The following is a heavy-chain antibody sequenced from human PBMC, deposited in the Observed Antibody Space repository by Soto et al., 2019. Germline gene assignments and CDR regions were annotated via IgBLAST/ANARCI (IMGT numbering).Heavy chain of an antibody. Sequence: EVQLLESGGGLVQPGGSLRLSCAASGFTFSSYAMSWVRQAPGKGLEWVSAISGSGGSTYYADSVKGRFTISRDNSKNTLYLQMNSLRAEDTAVYYCANGGVPITMVRGVTVDYWGQGTLVTVSS. J-gene: IGHJ4*02. CDR2: ISGSGGST. CDR1: GFTFSSYA. CDR3: ANGGVPITMVRGVTVDY. V-gene: IGHV3-23*01. D-gene: IGHD3-10*01.